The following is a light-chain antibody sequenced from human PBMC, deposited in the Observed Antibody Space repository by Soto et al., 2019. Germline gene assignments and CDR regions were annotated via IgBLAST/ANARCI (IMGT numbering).Light chain of an antibody. Sequence: EIVLTQSPGTLSLSPGERATLSCRASQSIRSNYLAWYQQKPGQAPRLLIYAASTRATGIPDRFSGSGSATDFTLTISRLEPEDFSVYYCQQRNRWPPVTFGGGTKVDIK. J-gene: IGKJ4*01. CDR2: AAS. V-gene: IGKV3D-20*02. CDR3: QQRNRWPPVT. CDR1: QSIRSNY.